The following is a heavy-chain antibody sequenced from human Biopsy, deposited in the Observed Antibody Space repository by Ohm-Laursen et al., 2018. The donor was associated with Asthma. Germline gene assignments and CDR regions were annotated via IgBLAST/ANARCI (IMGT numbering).Heavy chain of an antibody. V-gene: IGHV1-2*04. J-gene: IGHJ6*02. CDR3: AREVLWFGESTNPGGMDV. Sequence: SVKVSCKASGYTFTGYYMHWVRQAPGQGLEWMGWINPNSGGTNYAQKFQGWVTMTRDTSISTAYMELSRLRSDDTAVYYCAREVLWFGESTNPGGMDVWGQGATVTVSS. CDR2: INPNSGGT. D-gene: IGHD3-10*01. CDR1: GYTFTGYY.